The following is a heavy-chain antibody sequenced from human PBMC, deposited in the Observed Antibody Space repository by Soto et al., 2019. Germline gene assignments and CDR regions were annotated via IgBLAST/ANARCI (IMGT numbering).Heavy chain of an antibody. Sequence: QVQLQQWGAGLLKPSETLSLTCAVYGGSFSGYYWSWIRQPPGKGLEWIGEINHSGSTNYNPSLKSRVTISVDTSKNQFSLKLSSVTAADTAVYYCARVISLGYCSSTSCEDYFDYLGQGTLVTVSS. CDR3: ARVISLGYCSSTSCEDYFDY. D-gene: IGHD2-2*01. J-gene: IGHJ4*02. CDR1: GGSFSGYY. CDR2: INHSGST. V-gene: IGHV4-34*01.